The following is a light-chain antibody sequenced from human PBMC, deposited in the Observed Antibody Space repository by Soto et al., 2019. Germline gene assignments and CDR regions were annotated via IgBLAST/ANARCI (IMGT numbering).Light chain of an antibody. CDR3: QQYNNWPLT. CDR2: GAS. CDR1: QSVSSS. J-gene: IGKJ5*01. Sequence: EIVMTQSPATLSVSPGERATLSCRASQSVSSSLAWYQQKPGQAPRLLIYGASTRATGIPARFSGSESGTEFTLTISSLQSEDFAVYYCQQYNNWPLTFGQGTRLEIK. V-gene: IGKV3-15*01.